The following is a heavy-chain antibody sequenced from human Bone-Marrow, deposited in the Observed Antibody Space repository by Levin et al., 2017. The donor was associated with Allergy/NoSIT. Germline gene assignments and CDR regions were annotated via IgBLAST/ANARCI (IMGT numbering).Heavy chain of an antibody. CDR3: ASLGAGDFDN. Sequence: PGGSLRLSCAASGFTFSNYWMSWVRQAPGKGLEWVANIKQDGSEKYYLDSVKGRFTISRYNANKSLYLQMNSLRAEDTAVYYCASLGAGDFDNWGQGTLVTVSS. CDR1: GFTFSNYW. D-gene: IGHD3-16*01. J-gene: IGHJ4*02. V-gene: IGHV3-7*01. CDR2: IKQDGSEK.